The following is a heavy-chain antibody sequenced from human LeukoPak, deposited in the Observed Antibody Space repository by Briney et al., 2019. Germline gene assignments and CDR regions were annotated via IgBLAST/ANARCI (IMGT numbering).Heavy chain of an antibody. J-gene: IGHJ4*02. CDR2: ISYDGSNK. V-gene: IGHV3-30-3*01. Sequence: PGRSLRLSCAASGFTFSSYAMHWVRQAPGKGLEWVAVISYDGSNKYYADSVKGRFTISRDNSKNTLYLQMNSLRAEDTAVYYCARDFFFRDFWSGQTPWGQGTLVTVSS. D-gene: IGHD3-3*01. CDR3: ARDFFFRDFWSGQTP. CDR1: GFTFSSYA.